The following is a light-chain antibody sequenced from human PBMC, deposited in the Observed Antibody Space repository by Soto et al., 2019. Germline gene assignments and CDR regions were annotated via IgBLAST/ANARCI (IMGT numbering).Light chain of an antibody. V-gene: IGKV3-20*01. CDR2: DAS. Sequence: EIVLTQSPGTLSLSPGDGATLSCRASQSVNSNFLAWYQQKPGQTPRLLIYDASSRATGIPDRFSGSGSGTDFTLTISRLESEDFAVYYCHQYGSSPITFGQGTRLEIK. CDR3: HQYGSSPIT. J-gene: IGKJ5*01. CDR1: QSVNSNF.